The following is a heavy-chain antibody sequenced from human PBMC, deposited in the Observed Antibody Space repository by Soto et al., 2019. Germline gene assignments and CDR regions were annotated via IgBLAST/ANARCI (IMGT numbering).Heavy chain of an antibody. CDR2: IYSGGST. Sequence: PGGAPRLSCAASGFPVSSNYMRWVRQAPGKGLEWVSVIYSGGSTYYADSVKGRFTISRDNSKNTLYLQMNSLRAEDTAVYYCARGRGYSYGYVYYYYYYMDVWGKGTTVTVSS. J-gene: IGHJ6*03. D-gene: IGHD5-18*01. CDR3: ARGRGYSYGYVYYYYYYMDV. CDR1: GFPVSSNY. V-gene: IGHV3-66*01.